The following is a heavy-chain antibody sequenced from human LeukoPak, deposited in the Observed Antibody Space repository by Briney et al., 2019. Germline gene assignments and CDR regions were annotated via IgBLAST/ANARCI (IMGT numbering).Heavy chain of an antibody. D-gene: IGHD1-7*01. Sequence: PGGSLRLSCAASGFTFSSYAMHWVRQAPGKGLEWVAVISYDGSNKYYADSVKGRFTISRDNSKNTLYLQMNSLRAEDTAVYYCARDGALDNWNYKNYYYYYYMDVWGKGTTVTVSS. CDR1: GFTFSSYA. J-gene: IGHJ6*03. CDR3: ARDGALDNWNYKNYYYYYYMDV. V-gene: IGHV3-30*04. CDR2: ISYDGSNK.